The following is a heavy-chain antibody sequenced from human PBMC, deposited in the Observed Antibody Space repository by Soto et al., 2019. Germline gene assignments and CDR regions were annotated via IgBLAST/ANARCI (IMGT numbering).Heavy chain of an antibody. J-gene: IGHJ4*02. CDR3: ARGNEAAGAIDY. D-gene: IGHD1-1*01. Sequence: ASVKVSCKVSGYTLTELSMHWVRQAPGKGLEWMGGFDPEDGETIYAQKFQGRVTMTRDTSTSTVYMELSSLRSEDTAVYYCARGNEAAGAIDYWGQGTLVTVS. V-gene: IGHV1-24*01. CDR2: FDPEDGET. CDR1: GYTLTELS.